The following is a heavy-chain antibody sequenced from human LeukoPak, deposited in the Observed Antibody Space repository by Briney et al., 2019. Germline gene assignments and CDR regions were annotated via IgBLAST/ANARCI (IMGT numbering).Heavy chain of an antibody. CDR1: GGSISSSNW. Sequence: PSETLSLTCAVSGGSISSSNWWSWVRQPPGKGLEWIGEIYHSGSTNYNPSLKSRVTMSVDTSKNQFSLKLGSVTAADTAVYYCARRLRLKNPGGDAFDIWGQGTVVTVSS. CDR2: IYHSGST. J-gene: IGHJ3*02. V-gene: IGHV4-4*02. D-gene: IGHD2/OR15-2a*01. CDR3: ARRLRLKNPGGDAFDI.